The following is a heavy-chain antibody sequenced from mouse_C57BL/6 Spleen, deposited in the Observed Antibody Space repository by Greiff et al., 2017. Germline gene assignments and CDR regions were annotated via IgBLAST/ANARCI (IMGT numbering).Heavy chain of an antibody. CDR2: IYPGDGDT. Sequence: QVQLKQSGPELVKPGASVKISCKASGYAFSSSWMNWVKQRPGKGLEWIGRIYPGDGDTNYNGKFKGKATLTADKSSSTAYMQLSSLTSEDSAVYFCARGGWDAFAYWGQGTLVTVSA. J-gene: IGHJ3*01. CDR1: GYAFSSSW. D-gene: IGHD4-1*01. CDR3: ARGGWDAFAY. V-gene: IGHV1-82*01.